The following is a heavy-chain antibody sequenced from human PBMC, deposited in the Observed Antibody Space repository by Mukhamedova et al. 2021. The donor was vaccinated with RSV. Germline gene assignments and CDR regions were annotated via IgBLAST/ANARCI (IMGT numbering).Heavy chain of an antibody. D-gene: IGHD6-25*01. V-gene: IGHV3-53*01. CDR3: ASGSAFDI. J-gene: IGHJ3*02. Sequence: VLEWVSVIYSGGSTYYADSVKGRFTISRDNSKNTLYLQMNSLRAEDTAVYYCASGSAFDIWGQGTMVTVSS. CDR2: IYSGGST.